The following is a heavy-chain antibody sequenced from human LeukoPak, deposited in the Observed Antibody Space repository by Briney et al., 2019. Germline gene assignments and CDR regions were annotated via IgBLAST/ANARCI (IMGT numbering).Heavy chain of an antibody. Sequence: GGSLRLSCAASGVTFSTHAMSWVRQAPGKGQEWVSAIGHSGDSTYYADSVKGRFTISRDNSKNTLYLQMNSLRADDTAVYYCAKDDGLHNFDYWGQGTLVTVSS. V-gene: IGHV3-23*01. CDR2: IGHSGDST. CDR1: GVTFSTHA. J-gene: IGHJ4*02. D-gene: IGHD4-11*01. CDR3: AKDDGLHNFDY.